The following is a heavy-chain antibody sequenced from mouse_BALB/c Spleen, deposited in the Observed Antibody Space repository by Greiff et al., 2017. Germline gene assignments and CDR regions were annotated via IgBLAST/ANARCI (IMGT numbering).Heavy chain of an antibody. CDR2: IYPGDGDT. J-gene: IGHJ2*01. CDR1: GYAFSSSW. V-gene: IGHV1-82*01. D-gene: IGHD3-1*01. CDR3: ARKGLLFDY. Sequence: QVQLQHSGPELVKPGASVKISCKASGYAFSSSWMNWVKQRPGQGLEWIGRIYPGDGDTNYNGKFKGKATLTADKSSSTAYMQLSSLTSVDSAVYFCARKGLLFDYWGQGTTLTVSS.